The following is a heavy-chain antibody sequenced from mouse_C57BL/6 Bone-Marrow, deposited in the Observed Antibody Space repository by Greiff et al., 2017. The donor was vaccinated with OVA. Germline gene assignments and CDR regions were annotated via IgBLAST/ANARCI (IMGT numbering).Heavy chain of an antibody. CDR2: IYPRSGNT. CDR3: ASPRAGNYDY. CDR1: GYTFTSYG. J-gene: IGHJ2*01. D-gene: IGHD2-1*01. V-gene: IGHV1-81*01. Sequence: VKLQESGAELARPGASVKLSCKASGYTFTSYGISWVKQRTGQGLEWIGEIYPRSGNTYYNEKFKGKATLTADKSSSTAYMELRSLTSEDSAVYVCASPRAGNYDYWGQGTTLTVSS.